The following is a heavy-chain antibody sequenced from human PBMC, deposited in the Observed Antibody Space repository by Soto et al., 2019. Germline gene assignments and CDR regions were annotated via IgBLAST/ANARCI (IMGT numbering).Heavy chain of an antibody. CDR1: GGSFSGYY. CDR3: ARENCSGGSCYVFDY. D-gene: IGHD2-15*01. J-gene: IGHJ4*02. CDR2: INHSGST. Sequence: SETLSLTCVVYGGSFSGYYWSWIRQPPGKGLEWIGEINHSGSTNYNPSLKSRVTISVDTSKNQFSLKLSSVTAADTAVYYCARENCSGGSCYVFDYWGQGTLVTVSS. V-gene: IGHV4-34*01.